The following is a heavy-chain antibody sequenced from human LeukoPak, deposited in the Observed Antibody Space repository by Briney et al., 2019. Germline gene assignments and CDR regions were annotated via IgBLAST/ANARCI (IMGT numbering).Heavy chain of an antibody. J-gene: IGHJ4*02. D-gene: IGHD3-10*01. CDR1: GFTFSSYA. CDR2: ISYDGSNK. V-gene: IGHV3-30*04. Sequence: GRPLRLSCAASGFTFSSYAMHWVRQAPGKGLEWVAVISYDGSNKYYADSVKGRFTISRDNSKNTLYLQMNSLRAEDTAVYYCARAGRGYFDYWGQGTLVTVSS. CDR3: ARAGRGYFDY.